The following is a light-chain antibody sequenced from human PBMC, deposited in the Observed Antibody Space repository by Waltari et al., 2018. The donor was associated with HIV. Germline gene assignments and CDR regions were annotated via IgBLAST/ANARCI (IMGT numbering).Light chain of an antibody. CDR2: QDS. V-gene: IGLV3-1*01. J-gene: IGLJ1*01. Sequence: SYELTQPPSVSVSPGQTASITCSGDKLGDKYACWYQQKPGQSPVLVIYQDSKRPSGIPERFSGSNSGNTATLTISGTQAMDEADYYCQAWVSSTSYVFGTGTKVTVL. CDR1: KLGDKY. CDR3: QAWVSSTSYV.